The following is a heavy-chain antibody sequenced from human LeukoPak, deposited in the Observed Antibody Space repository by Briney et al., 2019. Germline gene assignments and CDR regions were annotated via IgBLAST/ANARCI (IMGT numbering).Heavy chain of an antibody. CDR2: IKQDGSEK. V-gene: IGHV3-7*01. CDR3: ARDRYYYYMDV. Sequence: GGSLRLSXAASGFTFSSYWMSWVRQAPGKGMEWVANIKQDGSEKYYVDSVKGRFTISRDNAKNSLYLQMSSLRAEDTAVYYCARDRYYYYMDVWGKGTTVTVSS. CDR1: GFTFSSYW. J-gene: IGHJ6*03.